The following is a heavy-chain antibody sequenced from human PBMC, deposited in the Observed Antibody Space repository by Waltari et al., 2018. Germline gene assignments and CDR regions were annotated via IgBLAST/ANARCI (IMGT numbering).Heavy chain of an antibody. D-gene: IGHD2-2*01. J-gene: IGHJ4*02. CDR3: ARSYPIVVVPAAIPDY. Sequence: QLQLQESGPGLVKPSETLSLTCTVPGGSISSSSYYWGWIRQPPGKGLEWIGSIYYSGSTYYNPSLKSRVTISVDTSKNQFSLKLSSVTAADTAVYYCARSYPIVVVPAAIPDYWGQGTLVTVSS. CDR2: IYYSGST. V-gene: IGHV4-39*07. CDR1: GGSISSSSYY.